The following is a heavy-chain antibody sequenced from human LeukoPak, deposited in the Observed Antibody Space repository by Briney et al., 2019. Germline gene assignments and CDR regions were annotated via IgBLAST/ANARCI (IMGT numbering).Heavy chain of an antibody. CDR1: GFTFSSYD. Sequence: GGSLRLSCAASGFTFSSYDMHWVRQATGKGLEWVSAIGTAGDTYYPGSVKGRFTISRENAKNSLYLQMNSLRAEDTAVYYCAKDPGAYSYGYRFDYWGQGTLVTVSS. D-gene: IGHD5-18*01. J-gene: IGHJ4*02. V-gene: IGHV3-13*01. CDR3: AKDPGAYSYGYRFDY. CDR2: IGTAGDT.